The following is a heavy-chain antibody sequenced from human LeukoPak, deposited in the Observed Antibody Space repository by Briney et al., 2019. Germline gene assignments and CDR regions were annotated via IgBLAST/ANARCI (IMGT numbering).Heavy chain of an antibody. CDR3: AKDGGGAVTNYPDY. V-gene: IGHV3-30*18. CDR2: ISHDGSNK. CDR1: GFTFSSYG. Sequence: GGSLRLSCAVSGFTFSSYGMHWVRQAPGKGLEWVADISHDGSNKYFADSVKGRSTISRDNSKNTLYLEMNSLRAEDAAVYYCAKDGGGAVTNYPDYWGQGSLVTVSS. D-gene: IGHD2-21*01. J-gene: IGHJ4*02.